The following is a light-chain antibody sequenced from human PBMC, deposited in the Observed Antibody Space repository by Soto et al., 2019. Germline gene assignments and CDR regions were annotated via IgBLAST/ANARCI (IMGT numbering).Light chain of an antibody. CDR1: QSVTSN. V-gene: IGKV3-20*01. CDR2: GTS. Sequence: ETVMTQSPATLSVSPGERATLSCRASQSVTSNLAWYQQKPGQAPRLLIYGTSSRATGIPDRFSGSGSGTDFTLTISRLEPEDFAVYYSQQYSSSPPTFGQGTKVDIK. J-gene: IGKJ1*01. CDR3: QQYSSSPPT.